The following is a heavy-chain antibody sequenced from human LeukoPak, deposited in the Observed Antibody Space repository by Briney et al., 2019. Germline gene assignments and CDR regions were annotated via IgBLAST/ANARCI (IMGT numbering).Heavy chain of an antibody. Sequence: GDSLRLSCAASGFTFTKYWMTWVRQAPGKGLEWVGNIKQDGSDKNYMDSVKGRFTISRDNAKNSLYLQMNSLRAEDTAVYYCARDLLHTGRAAAGRPLDYWGQGTLVTVSS. CDR2: IKQDGSDK. J-gene: IGHJ4*02. V-gene: IGHV3-7*01. CDR3: ARDLLHTGRAAAGRPLDY. CDR1: GFTFTKYW. D-gene: IGHD6-13*01.